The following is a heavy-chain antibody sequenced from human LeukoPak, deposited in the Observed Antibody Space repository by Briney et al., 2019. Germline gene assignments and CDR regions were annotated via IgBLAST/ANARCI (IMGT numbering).Heavy chain of an antibody. CDR2: ISSSSSTI. CDR3: AKGGGYEAQYYYYYLDV. D-gene: IGHD5-12*01. J-gene: IGHJ6*03. Sequence: GGSLRLSCAASGFTFSSYSMNWVRQAPGKGLEWVSYISSSSSTIYYADSVKGRFTISRDNSKNTLYLQMKSLRAEDTAVYYCAKGGGYEAQYYYYYLDVWGKGTTVTISS. CDR1: GFTFSSYS. V-gene: IGHV3-48*01.